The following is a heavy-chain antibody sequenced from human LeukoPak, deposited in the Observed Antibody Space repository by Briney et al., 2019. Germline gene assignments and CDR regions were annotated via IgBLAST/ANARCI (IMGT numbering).Heavy chain of an antibody. CDR1: GGSISSYY. CDR3: ARDYDSSGYYFSGADY. CDR2: IYTSGST. V-gene: IGHV4-4*07. J-gene: IGHJ4*02. D-gene: IGHD3-22*01. Sequence: KSSETLSLTCTVSGGSISSYYWSWIRQPAGKGLEWIGRIYTSGSTNYNPSLKSRVTMSVDTSKNQFSLKLSSVTAADTAVYYCARDYDSSGYYFSGADYWGQGTLVTVSS.